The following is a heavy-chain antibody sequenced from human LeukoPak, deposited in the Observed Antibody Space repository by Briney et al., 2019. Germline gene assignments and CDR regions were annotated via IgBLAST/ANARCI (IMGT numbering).Heavy chain of an antibody. CDR3: ARGSSNRSGSGSCIWNWFDP. V-gene: IGHV1-69*13. D-gene: IGHD3-10*01. Sequence: SVKVSCKASGGTFSSYAISWVRQAPGQGLEWMGGIIPIFGTANYAQKFQGRVTITADESTSTAYMELSSLRSEDTAVYYCARGSSNRSGSGSCIWNWFDPWGQGTLVTVSS. CDR1: GGTFSSYA. CDR2: IIPIFGTA. J-gene: IGHJ5*02.